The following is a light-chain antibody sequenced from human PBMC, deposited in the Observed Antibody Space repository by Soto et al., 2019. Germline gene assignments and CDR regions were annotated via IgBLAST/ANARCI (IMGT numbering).Light chain of an antibody. J-gene: IGKJ2*01. CDR1: PSVANF. Sequence: EIVLTQSPATLSLSPGERATLSCRASPSVANFVAWYQQKPGQAPRLLIYGAFNRATGIPARFSGSGSGTDFTLTISSLEPEDSAVYYCQLYGSSPMYTFGQGTTLELK. V-gene: IGKV3-11*01. CDR2: GAF. CDR3: QLYGSSPMYT.